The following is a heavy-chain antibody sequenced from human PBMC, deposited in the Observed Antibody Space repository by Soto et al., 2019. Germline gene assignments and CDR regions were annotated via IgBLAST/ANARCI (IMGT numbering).Heavy chain of an antibody. D-gene: IGHD2-21*02. CDR3: ARDLERTAIAP. CDR2: IAYSGDT. J-gene: IGHJ5*02. CDR1: VVSIISADSY. Sequence: SETLSLTCAVSVVSIISADSYCFWIRKHPGKGLEWIGYIAYSGDTYYNPSLRSRVTISADTSENKFSLTLKSVTAADTAVYFYARDLERTAIAPWGQGTSVTVSS. V-gene: IGHV4-31*11.